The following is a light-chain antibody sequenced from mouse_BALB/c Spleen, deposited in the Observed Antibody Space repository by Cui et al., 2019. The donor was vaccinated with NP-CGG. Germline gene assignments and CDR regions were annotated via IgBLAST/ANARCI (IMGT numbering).Light chain of an antibody. Sequence: QAVVPQESALTTSPGETVTLTCRSSTGAVTTSNYDNWVQEKPDHLFTGLIGGTNNRAPGVPARFSGSLIGDKAALTITGAQTEDETIYFCVLWYSNHWVFGGGTKLTVL. CDR3: VLWYSNHWV. CDR2: GTN. J-gene: IGLJ1*01. CDR1: TGAVTTSNY. V-gene: IGLV1*01.